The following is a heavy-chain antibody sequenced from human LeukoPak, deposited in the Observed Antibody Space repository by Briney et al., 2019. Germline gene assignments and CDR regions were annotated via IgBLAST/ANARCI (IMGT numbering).Heavy chain of an antibody. CDR2: IRSSGGST. D-gene: IGHD6-19*01. CDR3: AKTYSSGWYPDY. CDR1: GFTFSSYA. J-gene: IGHJ4*02. V-gene: IGHV3-23*01. Sequence: GGSLRLSCAASGFTFSSYAMNWVRQAPGKGPEWVSTIRSSGGSTYYADSVKGRFTISRDNSKNTLYLQMNSLRAEDTAVYYCAKTYSSGWYPDYWGQGTLVTVSS.